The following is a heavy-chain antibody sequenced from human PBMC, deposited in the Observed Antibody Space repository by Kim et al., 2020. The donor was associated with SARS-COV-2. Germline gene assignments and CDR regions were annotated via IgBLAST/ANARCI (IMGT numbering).Heavy chain of an antibody. CDR3: AKDLYYDGSGSYGGNYYYYYGIDS. CDR2: ISGSGGST. Sequence: GGSLRLSCAASGFTFSSYAMSWVRQAPGKGLEWVSAISGSGGSTYYADSVKGRFTISRDNSKNTLYLQMNSLRAEDTAVYYCAKDLYYDGSGSYGGNYYYYYGIDSWGAGTSGTVSS. CDR1: GFTFSSYA. J-gene: IGHJ6*04. D-gene: IGHD3-10*01. V-gene: IGHV3-23*01.